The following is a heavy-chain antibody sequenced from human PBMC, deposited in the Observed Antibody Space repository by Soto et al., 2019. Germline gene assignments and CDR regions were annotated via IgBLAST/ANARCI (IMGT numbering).Heavy chain of an antibody. CDR2: IYPDDSDT. CDR1: GYSFTNYW. J-gene: IGHJ6*02. CDR3: ARTSAAGKYYYGMDV. Sequence: GESLKISCKGSGYSFTNYWIGWVRQKPGKGLEWMGIIYPDDSDTRYSPSFQGQVTISVDKSISTAYLQWSSLKASDTAMYYCARTSAAGKYYYGMDVWGQGTTVTVSS. V-gene: IGHV5-51*01. D-gene: IGHD6-13*01.